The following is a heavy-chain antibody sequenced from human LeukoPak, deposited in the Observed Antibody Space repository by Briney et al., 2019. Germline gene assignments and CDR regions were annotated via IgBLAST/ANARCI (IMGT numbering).Heavy chain of an antibody. J-gene: IGHJ3*02. D-gene: IGHD1-26*01. Sequence: SETLSLTCTVCGGSISSSTYYWAWIHQPPGKGLEWIGSIYYSGSTYYNPSVKSRVAISVATSKNQFSLKLSSVTAAATAVYYCPRHGGSRTHAFDIWGQGPMVTVSS. CDR3: PRHGGSRTHAFDI. CDR2: IYYSGST. V-gene: IGHV4-39*01. CDR1: GGSISSSTYY.